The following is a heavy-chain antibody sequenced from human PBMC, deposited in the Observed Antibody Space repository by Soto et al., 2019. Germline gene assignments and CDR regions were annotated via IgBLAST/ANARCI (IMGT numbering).Heavy chain of an antibody. D-gene: IGHD5-18*01. CDR3: ARDTAMALPDA. J-gene: IGHJ4*02. CDR2: INPYNGNT. CDR1: GYTFTSYA. Sequence: QVQLVQSGTEVKKPGASVKVPCKASGYTFTSYAISWVRQAPGQGLEWMGWINPYNGNTNYAQKLQGRVTMTTDTSTSTAYMELRSLRSDDTAVYYCARDTAMALPDAWGQGTLVTVSS. V-gene: IGHV1-18*01.